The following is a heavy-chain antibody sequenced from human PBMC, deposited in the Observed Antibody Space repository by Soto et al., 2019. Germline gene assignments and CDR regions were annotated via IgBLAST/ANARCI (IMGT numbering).Heavy chain of an antibody. D-gene: IGHD3-22*01. CDR2: IYYSGST. J-gene: IGHJ3*02. V-gene: IGHV4-39*01. Sequence: ASETLSLTCTVSGGSISSSSYYWGWIRQPPGKGLEWIGSIYYSGSTYYNPSLKSRVTMSVDTSKNQFSLKLSSVTAADTAVYYCARTGYYDSSGYPADAFDIWGQGTMVTVSS. CDR1: GGSISSSSYY. CDR3: ARTGYYDSSGYPADAFDI.